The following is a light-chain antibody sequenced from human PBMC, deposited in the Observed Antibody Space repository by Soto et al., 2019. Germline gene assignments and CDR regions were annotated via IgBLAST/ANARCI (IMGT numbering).Light chain of an antibody. Sequence: QSALTQPASVSGSPGQSIAISCTGSGSDVGGYNYVSWYQHHPGKAPKLMIYQVSNRPSGVSNRFSGSKSGNTASLTISGLQAEDEADYYCCSYTSSSPYVFGTGTKVTVL. CDR1: GSDVGGYNY. V-gene: IGLV2-14*01. CDR3: CSYTSSSPYV. J-gene: IGLJ1*01. CDR2: QVS.